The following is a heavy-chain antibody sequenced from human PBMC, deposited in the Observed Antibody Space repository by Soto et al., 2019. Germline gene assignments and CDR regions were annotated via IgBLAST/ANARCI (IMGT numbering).Heavy chain of an antibody. J-gene: IGHJ4*02. Sequence: SETLSLTCTISGGSISVYYWSWIRQPPGQALEWIGYIYDSGSPYYNPSLRSRVIISADTSKNQISLKLTSATAADTAVYYCARGVGSSPPRYWGRGTLVTISS. CDR3: ARGVGSSPPRY. V-gene: IGHV4-59*01. CDR1: GGSISVYY. CDR2: IYDSGSP. D-gene: IGHD1-26*01.